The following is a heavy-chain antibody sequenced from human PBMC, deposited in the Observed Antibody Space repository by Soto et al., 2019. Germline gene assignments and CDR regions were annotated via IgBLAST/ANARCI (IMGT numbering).Heavy chain of an antibody. V-gene: IGHV3-48*02. CDR3: ARDPDYYDSSGYCGTDCYPLDV. CDR1: GFTFSSYS. CDR2: ISSSSSTI. J-gene: IGHJ6*02. Sequence: GSLRLSCAASGFTFSSYSMNWVRQAPGKGLEWVSYISSSSSTIYYADSVKGRFTISRDNAKNSLYLQMNSLRDEDTAVYYCARDPDYYDSSGYCGTDCYPLDVWGQGTTVTVSS. D-gene: IGHD3-22*01.